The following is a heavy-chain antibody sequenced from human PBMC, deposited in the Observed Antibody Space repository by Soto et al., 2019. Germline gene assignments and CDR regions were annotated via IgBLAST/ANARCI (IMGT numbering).Heavy chain of an antibody. CDR2: INPFKGDT. CDR3: ARVKVPAAILGAFHL. D-gene: IGHD2-2*02. CDR1: GYTFSTYG. J-gene: IGHJ3*01. V-gene: IGHV1-18*01. Sequence: QVQLVQSGAEMKKPGASVKVSCKASGYTFSTYGITWVRQAPGQGLDWMGWINPFKGDTNSAARFQDRVTMTTDTSTRTAYMELRSLRSDDTAVYYCARVKVPAAILGAFHLWGQGTLVTVSS.